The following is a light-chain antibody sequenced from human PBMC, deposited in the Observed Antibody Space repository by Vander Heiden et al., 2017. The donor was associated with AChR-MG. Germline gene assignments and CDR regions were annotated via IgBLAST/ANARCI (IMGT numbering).Light chain of an antibody. V-gene: IGKV3-15*01. CDR2: GAS. J-gene: IGKJ2*01. CDR1: QSVSSN. CDR3: QQDNNWPPGT. Sequence: IVMTQSPATLSVSPGERATLSCRASQSVSSNLAWYQQKPGQAPRLLIYGASTRATGIPARFSGSGSGTEFTLTISSLQSEDVAGYYCQQDNNWPPGTFGQGTKLEIK.